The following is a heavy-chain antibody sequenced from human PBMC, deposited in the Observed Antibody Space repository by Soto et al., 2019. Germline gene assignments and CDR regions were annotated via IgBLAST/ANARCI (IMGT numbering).Heavy chain of an antibody. Sequence: PSETLSLICTVSGGSISSGGYYWGWIRQPPGKGLEWLGSIFYSGSTHYSPSLKSRITISVDTSKSQFSLKVKSMTATDTAVYYCVRNASVTDPRDGKKYDFFDYWGLGTLVTVSS. CDR3: VRNASVTDPRDGKKYDFFDY. V-gene: IGHV4-39*01. CDR1: GGSISSGGYY. D-gene: IGHD3-3*01. CDR2: IFYSGST. J-gene: IGHJ4*02.